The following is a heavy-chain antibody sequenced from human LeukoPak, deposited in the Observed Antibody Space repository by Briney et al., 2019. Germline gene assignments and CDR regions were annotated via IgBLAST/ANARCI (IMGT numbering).Heavy chain of an antibody. CDR3: ARGGKATVVTM. V-gene: IGHV4-4*07. J-gene: IGHJ4*02. CDR2: IYSSGGT. CDR1: GGSINSYY. Sequence: SETLSLTCTVSGGSINSYYWSWIRQPAGKGLAWIGRIYSSGGTNYNPSLKSRVSMSVDTSKNQFSLKLTSVTAADTAVYYCARGGKATVVTMWGQGILVTVSS. D-gene: IGHD4-23*01.